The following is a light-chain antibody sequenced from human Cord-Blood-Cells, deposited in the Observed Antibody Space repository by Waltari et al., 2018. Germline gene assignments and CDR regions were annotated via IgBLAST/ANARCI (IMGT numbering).Light chain of an antibody. CDR2: GPS. Sequence: IVLTQSPGTLSFSPGERATLSCRASQSVSSSYLSWYQQKPGQAPRLLIDGPSSRATGIPDRFSGSGSGTDFTLTSSRLEPEDFAVYYWQQYGSSPFGQGTKLEIK. CDR3: QQYGSSP. CDR1: QSVSSSY. J-gene: IGKJ2*01. V-gene: IGKV3-20*01.